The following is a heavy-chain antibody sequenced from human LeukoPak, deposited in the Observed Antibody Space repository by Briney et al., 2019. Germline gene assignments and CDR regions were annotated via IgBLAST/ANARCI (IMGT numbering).Heavy chain of an antibody. V-gene: IGHV4-4*07. CDR2: IYTSGST. Sequence: SETLSLTCTVSGGSISSYYWSWIRQPAGKGLEWIGRIYTSGSTNYNPSLKSRVTMSVDTSKNQFSLKLSSVTAADTAVYYCARDDSGYEYNWFDPWGQGTLVTVSP. J-gene: IGHJ5*02. D-gene: IGHD5-12*01. CDR3: ARDDSGYEYNWFDP. CDR1: GGSISSYY.